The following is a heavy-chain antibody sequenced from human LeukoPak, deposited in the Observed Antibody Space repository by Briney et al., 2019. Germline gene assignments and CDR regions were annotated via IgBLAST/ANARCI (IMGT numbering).Heavy chain of an antibody. V-gene: IGHV3-7*01. CDR3: ATYTHWVAGDV. D-gene: IGHD3-16*01. CDR1: GFIFSKSW. J-gene: IGHJ6*02. CDR2: MNGDGSVK. Sequence: GGSLRLSCAASGFIFSKSWMSWVRQAPGKGLEWVANMNGDGSVKDYVDSVKGRVTISRDNARQSLYLQMSDLRAEDTALYYCATYTHWVAGDVWGQGTTVTVS.